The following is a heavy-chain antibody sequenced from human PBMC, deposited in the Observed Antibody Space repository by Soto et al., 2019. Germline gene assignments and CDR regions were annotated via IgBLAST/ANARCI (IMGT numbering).Heavy chain of an antibody. CDR3: ASPGFSSSSYAGYYYFDY. Sequence: SVKVSCKASGGTFSSYAISWVRQAPGQGLEWMGGIIPIFGTANYAQKFQGRVTITADKSTSTAYMELSSLRSEDTAVYYCASPGFSSSSYAGYYYFDYWGQGTLVTVSS. V-gene: IGHV1-69*06. CDR2: IIPIFGTA. D-gene: IGHD6-6*01. J-gene: IGHJ4*02. CDR1: GGTFSSYA.